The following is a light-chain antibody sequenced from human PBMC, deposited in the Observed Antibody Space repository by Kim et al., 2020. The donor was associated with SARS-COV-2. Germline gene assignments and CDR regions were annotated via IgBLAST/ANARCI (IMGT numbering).Light chain of an antibody. CDR2: DVS. Sequence: GQSITISCTGTSSDVGGYNCVSWYQQHPSKVPKLMIHDVSSRPAGISTRFSGSKSGNTATLTIFALQAEEEADYYCSSYASSRTLVFGGGTKVTVL. CDR3: SSYASSRTLV. J-gene: IGLJ3*02. V-gene: IGLV2-14*03. CDR1: SSDVGGYNC.